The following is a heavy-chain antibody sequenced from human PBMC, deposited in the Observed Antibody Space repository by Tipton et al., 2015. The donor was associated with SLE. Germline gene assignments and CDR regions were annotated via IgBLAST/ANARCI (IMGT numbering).Heavy chain of an antibody. Sequence: SLRLSCTASGFTFSSQEMNWVRQAPGKGLEWVSYISSGGTFIHYADAVKGRFTISRDNAKNSLYLQMNSLRAEDTAVYYCARGFWNGFYIGYFDSWGQGAPVTFSS. CDR2: ISSGGTFI. V-gene: IGHV3-48*03. D-gene: IGHD3-3*01. CDR1: GFTFSSQE. J-gene: IGHJ4*02. CDR3: ARGFWNGFYIGYFDS.